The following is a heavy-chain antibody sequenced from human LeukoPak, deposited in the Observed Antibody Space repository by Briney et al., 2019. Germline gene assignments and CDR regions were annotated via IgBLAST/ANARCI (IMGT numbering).Heavy chain of an antibody. Sequence: SETLSLTCTVSDGTISSYYWNWIRQPAGKGLEWIGRIYSSGSTNYNPSLKSRVTISVDTSKNQFSLKLSSVTAADTAVYYCERETCITIFGVVIQTPSCYYYYMDVWGKGTTVTVSS. CDR3: ERETCITIFGVVIQTPSCYYYYMDV. V-gene: IGHV4-4*07. D-gene: IGHD3-3*01. CDR2: IYSSGST. CDR1: DGTISSYY. J-gene: IGHJ6*03.